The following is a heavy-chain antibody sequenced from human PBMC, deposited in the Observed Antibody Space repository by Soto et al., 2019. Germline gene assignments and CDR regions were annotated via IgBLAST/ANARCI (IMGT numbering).Heavy chain of an antibody. CDR3: ARASDYGGYLNFDY. J-gene: IGHJ4*02. CDR2: ISYDGSNN. Sequence: QVQLVESGGGVVQPGRSLRLSCAASGFTFSSYAMHWVRQAPGKGLEWVAVISYDGSNNYYPDHVKGRFTISRENSKNTRYLQKNRLRAEDTAVYYRARASDYGGYLNFDYWGKGTLVTVSS. D-gene: IGHD4-17*01. V-gene: IGHV3-30*14. CDR1: GFTFSSYA.